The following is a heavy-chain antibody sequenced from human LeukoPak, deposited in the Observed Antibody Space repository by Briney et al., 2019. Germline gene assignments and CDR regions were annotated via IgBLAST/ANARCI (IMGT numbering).Heavy chain of an antibody. V-gene: IGHV3-33*01. J-gene: IGHJ6*02. CDR2: IWYDGSNK. D-gene: IGHD6-13*01. CDR3: ARVELAAAGTHYYYYGMDV. Sequence: GGSLRLSCAASGFTFSSYGMHWVRQAPGKGLEWVAVIWYDGSNKYYADSVKGRFTISRDNSKNTLYLQMNSLRAEDTAVYYCARVELAAAGTHYYYYGMDVWGQGTTDTVSS. CDR1: GFTFSSYG.